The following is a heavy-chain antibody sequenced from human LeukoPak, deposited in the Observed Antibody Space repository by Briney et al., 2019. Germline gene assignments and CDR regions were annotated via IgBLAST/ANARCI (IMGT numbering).Heavy chain of an antibody. D-gene: IGHD4-17*01. V-gene: IGHV4-38-2*02. CDR3: ARGTYGYYMDV. Sequence: SETLSLTCSGSNYSISNSLYWGWPRQPPGKGLEWIGSIYRSGSTFYNPSLKSRVTISLDTSKNQFSLKLSSVTAADTAVYFCARGTYGYYMDVWGKGTTVTVSS. J-gene: IGHJ6*03. CDR1: NYSISNSLY. CDR2: IYRSGST.